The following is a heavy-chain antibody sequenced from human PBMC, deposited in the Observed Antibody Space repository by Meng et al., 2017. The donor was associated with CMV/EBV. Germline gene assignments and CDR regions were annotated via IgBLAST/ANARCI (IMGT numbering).Heavy chain of an antibody. CDR3: ARFERTYGMDV. CDR2: IYYSGST. CDR1: GGSISSSSYY. J-gene: IGHJ6*02. V-gene: IGHV4-39*07. Sequence: SETLSLTCTVSGGSISSSSYYWGWIRQPPGKGLEWLGSIYYSGSTYYNPSLKSRVTISVDTSKNQFSLKLSSVTAADPAVYYCARFERTYGMDVWGQGTTVTVSS.